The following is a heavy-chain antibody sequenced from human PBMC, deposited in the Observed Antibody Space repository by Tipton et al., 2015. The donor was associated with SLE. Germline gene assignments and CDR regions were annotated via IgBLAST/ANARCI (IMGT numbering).Heavy chain of an antibody. Sequence: TLSLTCTVSGGSIGPYYWHWIRQSPGKALEWIGYIYFDGNSNGRGNYNPSLKSRVTMSVDPSKMQFSLKLTSVTAADTAVYFCARDRSSVSDWGQGTQVIVSP. D-gene: IGHD5/OR15-5a*01. CDR1: GGSIGPYY. V-gene: IGHV4-4*08. CDR2: IYFDGNS. J-gene: IGHJ4*02. CDR3: ARDRSSVSD.